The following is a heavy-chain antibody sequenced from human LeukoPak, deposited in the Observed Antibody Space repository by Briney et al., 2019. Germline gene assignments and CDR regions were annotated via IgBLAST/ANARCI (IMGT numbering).Heavy chain of an antibody. V-gene: IGHV1-2*02. CDR3: ARDRHSGSYWAGGY. Sequence: ASVKVSCKASGYAFTDCYIHWVRQAPGQGLEWMGWINPNSGGTNYAQRFQGRVTMTRDTSISTAYTELSRLRSDDTAVYYCARDRHSGSYWAGGYWGQGTLVTVSS. J-gene: IGHJ4*02. D-gene: IGHD1-26*01. CDR1: GYAFTDCY. CDR2: INPNSGGT.